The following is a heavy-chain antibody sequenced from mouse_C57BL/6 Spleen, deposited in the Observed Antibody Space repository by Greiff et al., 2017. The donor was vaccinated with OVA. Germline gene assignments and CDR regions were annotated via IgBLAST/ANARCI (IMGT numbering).Heavy chain of an antibody. V-gene: IGHV3-6*01. J-gene: IGHJ2*01. D-gene: IGHD2-1*01. Sequence: EVQLVESGPGLVKPSQSLSLTCSVTGYSITSGYYWNWIRQFPGNKLEWMGYISYDGSNNYNPSLKNRISITRDTSKNQFFLKLNSVTTEDTATYYCARGDGNGDYWGQGTTLTVSS. CDR2: ISYDGSN. CDR3: ARGDGNGDY. CDR1: GYSITSGYY.